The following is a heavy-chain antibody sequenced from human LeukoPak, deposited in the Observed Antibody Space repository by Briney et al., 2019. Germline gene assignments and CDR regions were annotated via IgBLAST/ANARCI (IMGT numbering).Heavy chain of an antibody. Sequence: ASVKVSCKASGGTFSSYAISWVRQAPGQGLEWMGGIIPIFGTANYAQKFQGRVTITTDESTSTAYMELSSLRSEDTAVYYCARGRGFITMVRGALDYWGQGTLVTVSS. CDR2: IIPIFGTA. CDR1: GGTFSSYA. V-gene: IGHV1-69*05. CDR3: ARGRGFITMVRGALDY. D-gene: IGHD3-10*01. J-gene: IGHJ4*02.